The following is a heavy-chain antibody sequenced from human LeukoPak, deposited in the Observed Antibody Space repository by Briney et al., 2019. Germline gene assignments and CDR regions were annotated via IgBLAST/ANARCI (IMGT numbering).Heavy chain of an antibody. CDR1: GFTFSAYA. D-gene: IGHD1-26*01. V-gene: IGHV3-74*01. J-gene: IGHJ4*02. CDR3: GRALGSPLDY. CDR2: INSDGSST. Sequence: PGGSLRLSCAASGFTFSAYAMSWVRQAPGKGLEWVSRINSDGSSTAYADSVKGRFTISRDNAKNTLYLEMNSLSAEDTAVYYCGRALGSPLDYWGQGTLVTVSS.